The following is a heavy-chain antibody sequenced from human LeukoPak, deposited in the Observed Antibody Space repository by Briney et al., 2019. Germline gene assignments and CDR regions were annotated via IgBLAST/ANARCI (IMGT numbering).Heavy chain of an antibody. CDR3: AHVAYRGGDCAGFPGYYFDY. D-gene: IGHD2-21*02. CDR1: GFSLSTSGVG. J-gene: IGHJ4*02. CDR2: IYWDDDK. Sequence: SGPTLVNPTQTLTLTCTFSGFSLSTSGVGVGWIRQPPGKALEWLALIYWDDDKRYSPSLKSRLTITKDTSKNQVVLTMTNMDPVDTATYYCAHVAYRGGDCAGFPGYYFDYWGQGTLVTVSS. V-gene: IGHV2-5*02.